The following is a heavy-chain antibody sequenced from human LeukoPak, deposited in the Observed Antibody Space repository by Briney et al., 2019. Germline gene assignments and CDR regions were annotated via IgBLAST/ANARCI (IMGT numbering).Heavy chain of an antibody. CDR2: IYYSGST. J-gene: IGHJ4*02. D-gene: IGHD4-23*01. CDR1: GGSISSYY. Sequence: SETLSLTCTVSGGSISSYYWSWIRQPPGKGLEWIGYIYYSGSTKYIPSLKSRVTISVDTSKNQFSLKLSSVTAADTAVYYCAYSTVVTRGYYWGQGTLVTVSS. V-gene: IGHV4-59*12. CDR3: AYSTVVTRGYY.